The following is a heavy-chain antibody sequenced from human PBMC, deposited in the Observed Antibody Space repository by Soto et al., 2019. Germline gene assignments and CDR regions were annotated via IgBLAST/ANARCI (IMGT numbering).Heavy chain of an antibody. Sequence: QMKLVQSGPEVKKPGTSVKVSCKASGFTFTSSAMQWLRQARGQRLEWIGWIVVGSGNTDYAQKFQERVTITRDMSTSTAYRELSSLRSEETAVYYCAAVVINSRDYWGQGTLVTVSS. D-gene: IGHD3-22*01. CDR1: GFTFTSSA. V-gene: IGHV1-58*02. CDR3: AAVVINSRDY. J-gene: IGHJ4*02. CDR2: IVVGSGNT.